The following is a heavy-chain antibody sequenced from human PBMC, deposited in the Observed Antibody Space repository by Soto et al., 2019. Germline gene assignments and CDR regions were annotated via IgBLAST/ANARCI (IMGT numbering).Heavy chain of an antibody. D-gene: IGHD1-26*01. CDR3: ARDWIVGATGYYFDY. CDR2: ISAYNGNT. Sequence: ASVKVSCKASGYTFTSYCISWVRQAPGQGLEWMGWISAYNGNTNYAQKLQGRVTMTTDTSTSTAYMELRSLRSDDTAVYYCARDWIVGATGYYFDYWGQGTLVTVSS. CDR1: GYTFTSYC. J-gene: IGHJ4*02. V-gene: IGHV1-18*04.